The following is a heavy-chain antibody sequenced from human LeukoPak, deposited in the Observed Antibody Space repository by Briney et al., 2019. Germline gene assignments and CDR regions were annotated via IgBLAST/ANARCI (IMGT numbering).Heavy chain of an antibody. D-gene: IGHD3-10*01. CDR3: VRDGNRGYDMDV. J-gene: IGHJ6*02. V-gene: IGHV3-64D*06. CDR2: TSSDGGST. CDR1: GFTFLSYA. Sequence: GGSLRLSCSASGFTFLSYAMHWVRQAPGKGLEYVSATSSDGGSTYYADSVKGRFTISRDNSKNTLCLQMSSLRAEDTAVYYCVRDGNRGYDMDVWGQGTAVTVSS.